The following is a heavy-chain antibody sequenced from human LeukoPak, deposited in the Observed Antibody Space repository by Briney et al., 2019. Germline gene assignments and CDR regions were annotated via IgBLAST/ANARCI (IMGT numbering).Heavy chain of an antibody. CDR1: GFTFSTYG. Sequence: GGSLRLSCAASGFTFSTYGIHWVRQAPGKGLEWVSYISSSGSPIYYADSVRGRFTISRDNAKNSLYLQMNSLRAEDTAVYYCARTFDNWGQGTKVTVSS. CDR2: ISSSGSPI. V-gene: IGHV3-48*04. CDR3: ARTFDN. J-gene: IGHJ3*02.